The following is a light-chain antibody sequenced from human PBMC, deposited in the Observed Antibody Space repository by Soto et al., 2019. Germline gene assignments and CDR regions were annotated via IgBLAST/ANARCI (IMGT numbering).Light chain of an antibody. CDR1: SSNIGTGYD. J-gene: IGLJ3*02. Sequence: QSVLTQPPSVSGAPGQRVTISCTGSSSNIGTGYDVHWYQQLPGTAPKLLIYTNSNWPSGVPDRFSGSKSGTSASLAITGLQAEDEADYYCQSYDTRLSGWVFGGGTKLTVL. V-gene: IGLV1-40*01. CDR3: QSYDTRLSGWV. CDR2: TNS.